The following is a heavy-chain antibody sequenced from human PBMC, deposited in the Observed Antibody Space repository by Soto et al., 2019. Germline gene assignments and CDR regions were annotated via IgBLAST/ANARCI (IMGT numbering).Heavy chain of an antibody. CDR2: ISAYNGRT. V-gene: IGHV1-18*04. J-gene: IGHJ4*02. CDR1: GYTFTNFA. Sequence: VQLVQSGPEVKKPGASVRVSCKASGYTFTNFAVSWVRQAPGQGLEWIGWISAYNGRTDYAERVQGRLTLTVDTSTDTAYMDLTSLRSDDTAIYYCARSAIFGVLITSGGGDFWGQGTLVTVSS. D-gene: IGHD3-3*01. CDR3: ARSAIFGVLITSGGGDF.